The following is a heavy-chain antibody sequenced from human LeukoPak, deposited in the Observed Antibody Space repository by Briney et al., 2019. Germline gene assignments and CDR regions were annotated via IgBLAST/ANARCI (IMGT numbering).Heavy chain of an antibody. V-gene: IGHV3-33*01. CDR3: ARALSAMVADN. J-gene: IGHJ4*02. D-gene: IGHD5-18*01. CDR2: IAYDGSNK. CDR1: GLTSGLVG. Sequence: GGSLRPSGAAPGLTSGLVGMHWVPQAPGKGLQWVAVIAYDGSNKNYGDSVKGRFTISRDNSKNTVYLQMNSLRAEDTALYYCARALSAMVADNWGQGTLVTVSS.